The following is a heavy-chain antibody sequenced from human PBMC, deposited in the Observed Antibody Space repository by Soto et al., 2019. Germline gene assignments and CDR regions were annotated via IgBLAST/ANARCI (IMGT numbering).Heavy chain of an antibody. CDR3: ARQVRGYCSSTSCHVDY. J-gene: IGHJ4*02. Sequence: QLRMQESGPGLVKPSETLSLTCTVSGGSISSTSYYWGWIRQPPGKGLEWIGSIYYSGRPYYNPSLKSRVTISVDTSRNQFSLRMSSVTAADTAVFYCARQVRGYCSSTSCHVDYWGQGTLVTGSS. D-gene: IGHD2-2*01. V-gene: IGHV4-39*01. CDR1: GGSISSTSYY. CDR2: IYYSGRP.